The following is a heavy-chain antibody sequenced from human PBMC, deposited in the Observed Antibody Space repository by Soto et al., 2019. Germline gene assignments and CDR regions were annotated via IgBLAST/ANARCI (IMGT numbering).Heavy chain of an antibody. CDR3: ARGTEDVVVPAALGHWFDP. D-gene: IGHD2-2*01. V-gene: IGHV3-21*01. Sequence: GGSLRLSCAASGFTFSSYSMNWVRQAPGKGLEWVSSISSSSSYIYYADSVKGRFTISRDNAKNSLYLQMNSLRAEDTALYYCARGTEDVVVPAALGHWFDPWGQGTLVTVSS. CDR1: GFTFSSYS. J-gene: IGHJ5*02. CDR2: ISSSSSYI.